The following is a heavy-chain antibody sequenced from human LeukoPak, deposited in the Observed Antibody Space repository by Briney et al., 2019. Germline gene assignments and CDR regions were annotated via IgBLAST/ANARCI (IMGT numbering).Heavy chain of an antibody. CDR3: ARERGYSGYDYFIDSPSDS. V-gene: IGHV3-23*01. CDR2: ISGSGTGT. CDR1: GFAFRSYA. J-gene: IGHJ4*02. D-gene: IGHD5-12*01. Sequence: GGSLRLSCTASGFAFRSYATSWVRQAPGKGLEWVSTISGSGTGTDYADSVKGRFTISRDNAKNSLYLQMNSLRAEDTATYYCARERGYSGYDYFIDSPSDSWGQGTLVTVSS.